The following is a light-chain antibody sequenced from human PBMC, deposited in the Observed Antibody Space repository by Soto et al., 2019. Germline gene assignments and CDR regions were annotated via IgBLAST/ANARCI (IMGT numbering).Light chain of an antibody. V-gene: IGKV3-20*01. CDR1: QSVSNND. Sequence: EIVLTQSPGTLSLSPGERATLSCRASQSVSNNDLAWYQHKPGQAPRLRIYGASNRATGIPDRFSGSGSGTDFTLTISRLEPEDFAVYYCQQYGSSGTFGQGTKVDI. J-gene: IGKJ1*01. CDR3: QQYGSSGT. CDR2: GAS.